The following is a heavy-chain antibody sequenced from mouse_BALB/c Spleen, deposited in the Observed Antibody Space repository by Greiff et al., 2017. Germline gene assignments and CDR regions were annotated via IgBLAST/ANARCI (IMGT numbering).Heavy chain of an antibody. Sequence: EVQRVESGPGLVKPSQSLSLTCSVTGYSITSGYYWNWIRQFPGNKLEWMGYISYDGSNNYNPSLKNRISITRDTSKNQFFLKLNSVTTEDTATYYCAREDDGYLWYFDVWGAGTTVTVSS. CDR3: AREDDGYLWYFDV. J-gene: IGHJ1*01. CDR1: GYSITSGYY. D-gene: IGHD2-3*01. CDR2: ISYDGSN. V-gene: IGHV3-6*02.